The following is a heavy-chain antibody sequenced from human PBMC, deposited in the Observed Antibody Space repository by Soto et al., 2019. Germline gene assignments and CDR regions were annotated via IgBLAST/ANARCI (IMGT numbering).Heavy chain of an antibody. D-gene: IGHD3-3*01. CDR3: RRDKQPLRDDFWSGYYKGDDCFDP. Sequence: EVQLVESGGGLDQPGGSLRLSCAASGFTFSSYWMSWVRQAPGKGLEWVANIKQDGCEKYYVDSVKGRFTISRDNAKNSLYLQMNGLRAEDTAVYYCRRDKQPLRDDFWSGYYKGDDCFDPWGQGTLVTVSS. J-gene: IGHJ5*02. CDR1: GFTFSSYW. CDR2: IKQDGCEK. V-gene: IGHV3-7*01.